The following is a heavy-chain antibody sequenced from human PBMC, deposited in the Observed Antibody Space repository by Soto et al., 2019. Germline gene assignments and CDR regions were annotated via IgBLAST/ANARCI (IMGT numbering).Heavy chain of an antibody. J-gene: IGHJ6*02. CDR3: ARDIGSGSYYTLYYYYGMDV. CDR2: IYYSGST. CDR1: GGSISSSSYY. V-gene: IGHV4-39*02. Sequence: SETLSLTCTVSGGSISSSSYYWGWIRQPPGKGLEWIGSIYYSGSTYYNPSLKSRVTISVDTSKNQFSLKLSSVTAADTAVYYCARDIGSGSYYTLYYYYGMDVWGQGTTVTVSS. D-gene: IGHD3-10*01.